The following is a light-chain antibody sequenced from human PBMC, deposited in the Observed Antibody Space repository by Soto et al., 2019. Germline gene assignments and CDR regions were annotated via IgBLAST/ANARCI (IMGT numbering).Light chain of an antibody. Sequence: QSVLTQPPSASGTPGQRVTISCSGSSSNIGSNYVHWYQQLPGTAPKLLIYSGNQRPSGVPDRFSGSESGTSASLAISGLRSEDEGDYYCPAWDNSLSGRYVFGTGTKVTVL. CDR1: SSNIGSNY. J-gene: IGLJ1*01. V-gene: IGLV1-47*02. CDR3: PAWDNSLSGRYV. CDR2: SGN.